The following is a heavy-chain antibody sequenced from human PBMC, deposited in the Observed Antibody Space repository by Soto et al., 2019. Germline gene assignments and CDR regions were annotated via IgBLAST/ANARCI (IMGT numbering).Heavy chain of an antibody. CDR2: INHSGST. CDR1: GGSFSGYY. Sequence: QVQLQQWGAGLLKPSETLSLTCAVYGGSFSGYYWSWIRQPPGKGLEWIGEINHSGSTNYNPSLKSRVTISVDTSKNQFSLKLSSVTAADTAVYYCAGPKHYYDSSGYYSDYWGQGTLVTVSS. D-gene: IGHD3-22*01. V-gene: IGHV4-34*01. J-gene: IGHJ4*02. CDR3: AGPKHYYDSSGYYSDY.